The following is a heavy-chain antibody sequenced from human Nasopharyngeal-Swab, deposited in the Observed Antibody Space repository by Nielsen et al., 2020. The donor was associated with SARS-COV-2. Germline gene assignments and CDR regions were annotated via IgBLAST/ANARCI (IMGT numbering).Heavy chain of an antibody. CDR3: ARARDRVTIFGVVRDWFDP. D-gene: IGHD3-3*01. J-gene: IGHJ5*02. CDR1: GYSISSGYY. V-gene: IGHV4-38-2*02. CDR2: IYRSGST. Sequence: SETLSLTCTVSGYSISSGYYWGWIRQPPGKGLEWIGNIYRSGSTFYNPSLKSRVTISVDTSKNQFSLKLSSVTAADTAVYYCARARDRVTIFGVVRDWFDPWGQGTLVTVSS.